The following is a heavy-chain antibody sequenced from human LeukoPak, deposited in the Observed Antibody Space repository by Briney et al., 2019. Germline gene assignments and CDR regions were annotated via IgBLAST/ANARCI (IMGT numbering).Heavy chain of an antibody. CDR2: ISGSGGST. CDR3: VKVEVGATKRYYFDY. Sequence: GGSLSLSCAASGFTFSSYAMSWVRQAPGKGLEWVSAISGSGGSTYYADSVKGRFTISRDNSKNTLYLQMNSLRAEDTAVYYCVKVEVGATKRYYFDYWGQGTLVTVSS. D-gene: IGHD1-26*01. V-gene: IGHV3-23*01. J-gene: IGHJ4*02. CDR1: GFTFSSYA.